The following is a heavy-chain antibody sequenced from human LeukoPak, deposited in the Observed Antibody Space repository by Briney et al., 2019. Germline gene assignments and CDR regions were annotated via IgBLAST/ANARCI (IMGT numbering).Heavy chain of an antibody. CDR3: ARDLGRYNWNDAGPYRAARSDY. CDR2: ISSSSSYI. V-gene: IGHV3-21*01. J-gene: IGHJ4*02. Sequence: AGGSLRLSCAASGFTFSSYSMNWVRQAPGKGLEWVSSISSSSSYIYYADSVKGRFTISRDNAKNSLYLQMNSLRAEDTAVYYCARDLGRYNWNDAGPYRAARSDYWGQGTLVTVSS. D-gene: IGHD1-1*01. CDR1: GFTFSSYS.